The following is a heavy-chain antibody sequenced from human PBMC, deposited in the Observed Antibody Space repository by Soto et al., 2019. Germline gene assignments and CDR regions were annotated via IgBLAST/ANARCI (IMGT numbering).Heavy chain of an antibody. CDR3: ARGVATIGP. D-gene: IGHD5-12*01. Sequence: SETLSLSCTVSGDSISSYYWTWIRQPPGKGLEWIGYIYYSGSTNYNPSLKSRVTISVDTSKNQFSLKLTSVTVADTAVYYCARGVATIGPWGQGTLGTVSS. J-gene: IGHJ5*02. CDR2: IYYSGST. CDR1: GDSISSYY. V-gene: IGHV4-59*01.